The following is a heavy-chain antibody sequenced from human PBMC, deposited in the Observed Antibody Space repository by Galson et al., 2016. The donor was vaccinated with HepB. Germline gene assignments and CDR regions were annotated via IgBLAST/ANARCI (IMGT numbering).Heavy chain of an antibody. D-gene: IGHD5-18*01. Sequence: EWIGTAYHTGTTHYSPSFMSRISTSIDTSKNQFSLRLTSVTAADTAVYYCARHLAPSMVSGFDYWGQGILVSVSS. CDR2: AYHTGTT. V-gene: IGHV4-39*01. CDR3: ARHLAPSMVSGFDY. J-gene: IGHJ4*02.